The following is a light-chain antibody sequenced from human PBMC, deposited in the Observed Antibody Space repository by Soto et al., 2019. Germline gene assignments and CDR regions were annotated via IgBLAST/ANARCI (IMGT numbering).Light chain of an antibody. CDR1: QSVSSSY. CDR2: GAS. Sequence: VSTQSPGTLSLSPGERATLSCRASQSVSSSYLAWDQQKPGQAPRLLICGASSRATGIPDRFSGSGSGTDFTLTISRLEPEDFAVYYCQQYGSSPPITFGQGTRLEIK. J-gene: IGKJ5*01. CDR3: QQYGSSPPIT. V-gene: IGKV3-20*01.